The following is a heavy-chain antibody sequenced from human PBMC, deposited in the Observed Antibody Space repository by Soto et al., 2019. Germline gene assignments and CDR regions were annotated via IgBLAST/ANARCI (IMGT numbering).Heavy chain of an antibody. CDR3: ASSSPFHY. CDR1: SASLSSSTYY. D-gene: IGHD6-6*01. CDR2: IYYSGNT. V-gene: IGHV4-39*01. J-gene: IGHJ4*02. Sequence: PSETLSLTCSVSSASLSSSTYYWSWIRQPPGRGPEWIGSIYYSGNTYYKPSLKSRVSISIDTSRNQFSLKLTSVTAADKGVYYCASSSPFHYWGPGILVTVSS.